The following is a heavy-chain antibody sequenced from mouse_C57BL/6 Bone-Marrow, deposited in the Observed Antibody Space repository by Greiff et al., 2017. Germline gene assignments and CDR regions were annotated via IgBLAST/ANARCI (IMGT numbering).Heavy chain of an antibody. V-gene: IGHV5-15*01. J-gene: IGHJ4*01. CDR3: ARSYGSRGAMDY. CDR1: GFTFSDYG. Sequence: EVKLVESGGGLVQPGGSLKLSCAASGFTFSDYGMAWVRQAPRKGPEWVAFISNLAYSIYYADTVTGRFTISRENAKNTLYLEMSSLRSEDTAMYYCARSYGSRGAMDYWVKEPQSPSPQ. CDR2: ISNLAYSI. D-gene: IGHD1-1*01.